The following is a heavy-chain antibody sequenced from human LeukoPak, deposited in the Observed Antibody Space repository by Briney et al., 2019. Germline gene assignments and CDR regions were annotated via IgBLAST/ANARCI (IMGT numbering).Heavy chain of an antibody. V-gene: IGHV3-23*01. CDR1: GFTFSSYA. J-gene: IGHJ4*02. CDR2: ISGSGGST. Sequence: GGSLRLSCAASGFTFSSYAMSWVRQAPGKGLEWVSAISGSGGSTYYADSVKGRFTISRDNSKNTLYLQMNSLRAEDTAVYYCAKVGRDGYNWGIDYWGQGTLVTVSS. CDR3: AKVGRDGYNWGIDY. D-gene: IGHD5-24*01.